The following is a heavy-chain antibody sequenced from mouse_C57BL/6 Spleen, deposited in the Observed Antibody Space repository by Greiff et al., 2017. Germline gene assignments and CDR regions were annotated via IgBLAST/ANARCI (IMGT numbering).Heavy chain of an antibody. CDR3: ARGDYYGSSYLDY. Sequence: QVQLQQSGPELVKPGASVKISCKASGYSFTSYYIHWVKQRPGQGLEWIGWIYPGSGNTKYTEKFKGKATLTADTSSSTAYMPLSSLTSEDSAVYYCARGDYYGSSYLDYWGQGTTLTVSS. CDR1: GYSFTSYY. D-gene: IGHD1-1*01. CDR2: IYPGSGNT. J-gene: IGHJ2*01. V-gene: IGHV1-66*01.